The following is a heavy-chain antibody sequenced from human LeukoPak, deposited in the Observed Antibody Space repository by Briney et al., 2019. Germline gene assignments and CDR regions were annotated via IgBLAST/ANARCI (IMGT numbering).Heavy chain of an antibody. CDR1: GGSISSSSYY. D-gene: IGHD3-22*01. J-gene: IGHJ5*02. Sequence: SETLSLTCTVSGGSISSSSYYWGWIRQPPGKGLEWIGSIYYSGSTYYNPSLKSRVTISVDTSKNQFSLKLSSVTAADTAVYYCARRAYYYDSSGYGREDNWFDPWGQGTLVTVSS. CDR3: ARRAYYYDSSGYGREDNWFDP. CDR2: IYYSGST. V-gene: IGHV4-39*07.